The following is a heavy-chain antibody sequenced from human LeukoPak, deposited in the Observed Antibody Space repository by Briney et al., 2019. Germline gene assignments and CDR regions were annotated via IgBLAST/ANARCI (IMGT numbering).Heavy chain of an antibody. CDR2: IYPGDSDT. V-gene: IGHV5-51*01. D-gene: IGHD6-6*01. CDR1: GYSFTSYW. Sequence: GDSRKISCEGSGYSFTSYWIGWVRQMPGKGLEWMGIIYPGDSDTRYSPSFQGQVTISADKSISTAYLQWSSLKASDTAMYYCARQGAARSLRYFDYWGQGTLVTVSS. CDR3: ARQGAARSLRYFDY. J-gene: IGHJ4*02.